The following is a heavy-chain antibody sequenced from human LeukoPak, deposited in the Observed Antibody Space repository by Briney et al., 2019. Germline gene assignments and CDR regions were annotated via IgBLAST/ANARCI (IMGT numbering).Heavy chain of an antibody. D-gene: IGHD5-18*01. CDR2: INPNTGGI. Sequence: ASVQVSCKSSGYTFTGYYMHWVRQAPGQGLEWMGWINPNTGGINYAQKFQGRVTMTRDTSISAAYMELSRLRSDDTAVYYCARDPYSNYFDYWGQGTLVTVSS. J-gene: IGHJ4*02. CDR1: GYTFTGYY. CDR3: ARDPYSNYFDY. V-gene: IGHV1-2*02.